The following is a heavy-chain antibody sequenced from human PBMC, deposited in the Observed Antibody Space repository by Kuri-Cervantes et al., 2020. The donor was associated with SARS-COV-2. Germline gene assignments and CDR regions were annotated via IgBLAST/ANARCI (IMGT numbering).Heavy chain of an antibody. V-gene: IGHV1-69*02. CDR2: IIPILGIA. CDR3: ARASDPKLITYYFDD. Sequence: SVKVSCKASGGTFSSYTISWGRQAPGQGLEWRGRIIPILGIANYAQKFQGRVTITADESTSTAYMELSSLRSEDTAVYYCARASDPKLITYYFDDSGQGTLVTVSS. CDR1: GGTFSSYT. D-gene: IGHD4-23*01. J-gene: IGHJ4*02.